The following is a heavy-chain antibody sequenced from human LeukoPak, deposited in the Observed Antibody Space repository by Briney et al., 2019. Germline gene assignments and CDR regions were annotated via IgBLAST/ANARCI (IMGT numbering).Heavy chain of an antibody. Sequence: SVKVSGKASGGPYSTYAINWVRQAPGQGLEWMGGIIPIFGTANYAQKFQGRVTITADESTSTAYMELSSLRSEDTAVYYCARSKLLYGSGSWYLALWGQGTLVTVSS. CDR1: GGPYSTYA. CDR3: ARSKLLYGSGSWYLAL. D-gene: IGHD3-10*01. V-gene: IGHV1-69*13. J-gene: IGHJ4*02. CDR2: IIPIFGTA.